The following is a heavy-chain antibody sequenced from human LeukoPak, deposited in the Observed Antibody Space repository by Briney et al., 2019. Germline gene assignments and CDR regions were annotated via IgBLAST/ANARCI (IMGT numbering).Heavy chain of an antibody. CDR1: GGSFSGYY. Sequence: SETLSLTCAVYGGSFSGYYWSWIRQPPGKGLEWIGEINHSGSTNYNPSLKSRVTISVDTSKNQFSLKLSSVTAADTAVYYCARDHGSGWYGNYYYYMDVWGKGTTVTISS. V-gene: IGHV4-34*01. J-gene: IGHJ6*03. CDR2: INHSGST. CDR3: ARDHGSGWYGNYYYYMDV. D-gene: IGHD6-19*01.